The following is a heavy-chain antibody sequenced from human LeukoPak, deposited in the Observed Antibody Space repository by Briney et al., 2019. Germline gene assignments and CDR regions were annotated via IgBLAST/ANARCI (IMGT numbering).Heavy chain of an antibody. CDR3: ARQFGVAAPIDY. V-gene: IGHV4-39*01. Sequence: SETLSLTCTVSGGSISSSSYYWGWIRQPPGKGLEWIGSIYYSGSTYYNPSLKSRVTISVDTSKNQFSLKLSSVTAADTAVYYCARQFGVAAPIDYWGQGTLVTVSS. CDR2: IYYSGST. J-gene: IGHJ4*02. CDR1: GGSISSSSYY. D-gene: IGHD6-6*01.